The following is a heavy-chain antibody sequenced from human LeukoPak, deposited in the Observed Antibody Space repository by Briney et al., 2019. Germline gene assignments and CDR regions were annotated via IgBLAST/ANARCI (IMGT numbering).Heavy chain of an antibody. D-gene: IGHD6-13*01. J-gene: IGHJ4*02. CDR1: GFTFDNHI. CDR3: ASHDPAAAGTGDY. CDR2: ISSSSSYI. Sequence: GGSLRLSCAASGFTFDNHIISWIRQAPGKGLEWVSSISSSSSYIYYADSVKGRFTISRDNAKNSLYLQMNSLRAEDTAVYYCASHDPAAAGTGDYWGQGTLVTVSS. V-gene: IGHV3-21*01.